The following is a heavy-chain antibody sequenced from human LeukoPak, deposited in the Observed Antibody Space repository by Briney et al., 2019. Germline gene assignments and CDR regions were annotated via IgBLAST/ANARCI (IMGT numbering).Heavy chain of an antibody. J-gene: IGHJ4*02. D-gene: IGHD4-17*01. V-gene: IGHV4-59*01. Sequence: SETLSLTCTVSGGSISGYYWSWMRQSPGKGLEWIEYIDYSGSANYNPSLKSRVTISLDTSKNQFSLNLISVTAADTAVYYCARLQDYGDYPTAYFDYWGQGTLVTVSS. CDR3: ARLQDYGDYPTAYFDY. CDR2: IDYSGSA. CDR1: GGSISGYY.